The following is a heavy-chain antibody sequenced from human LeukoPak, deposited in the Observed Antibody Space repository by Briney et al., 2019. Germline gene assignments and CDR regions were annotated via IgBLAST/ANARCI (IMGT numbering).Heavy chain of an antibody. J-gene: IGHJ4*02. V-gene: IGHV3-23*01. D-gene: IGHD6-19*01. CDR1: GFTFSSYA. CDR3: AKTTTGYSSGRFPGWPVDY. CDR2: ISRSGGTT. Sequence: GWSLRLSCAASGFTFSSYAMSWVRQAPWKGLEWVAVISRSGGTTYYADSVKGRFTISRDNSKNTVYLQMHSLRAEDTAVYYCAKTTTGYSSGRFPGWPVDYWGQGTLVTVSS.